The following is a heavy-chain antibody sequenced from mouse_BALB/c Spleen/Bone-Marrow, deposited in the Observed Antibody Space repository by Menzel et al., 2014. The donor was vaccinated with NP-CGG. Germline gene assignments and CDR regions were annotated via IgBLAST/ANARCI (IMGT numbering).Heavy chain of an antibody. CDR2: VNPNNGGT. CDR1: GYSFTDYY. Sequence: EVQGVESGPVLVKPGASVKISCKASGYSFTDYYMHWVQQRHGKSLEWIGRVNPNNGGTNYNQKFKGKAIFTVDKSSSTAYMELRSLTSEDSAVYFCARDHDYGCAYWGQGTLVTVSA. CDR3: ARDHDYGCAY. D-gene: IGHD2-4*01. V-gene: IGHV1-18*01. J-gene: IGHJ3*01.